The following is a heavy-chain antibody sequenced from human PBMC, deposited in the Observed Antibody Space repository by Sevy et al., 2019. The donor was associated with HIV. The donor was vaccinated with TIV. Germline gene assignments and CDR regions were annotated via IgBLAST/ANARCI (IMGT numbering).Heavy chain of an antibody. CDR1: GDSFSSYF. Sequence: SQTLSLTCTVSGDSFSSYFWAWIRQPAGKGLEWIGRINTSGSTNYNPSLKSRVTMSVDTSKSQFSLTVTSLTAADTAISFCARSNWVTATNGFSKSYYFDYWGQGSLVTVSS. V-gene: IGHV4-4*07. CDR2: INTSGST. CDR3: ARSNWVTATNGFSKSYYFDY. D-gene: IGHD7-27*01. J-gene: IGHJ4*02.